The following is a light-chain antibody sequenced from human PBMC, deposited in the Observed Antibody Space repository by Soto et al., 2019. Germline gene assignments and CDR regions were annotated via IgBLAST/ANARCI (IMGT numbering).Light chain of an antibody. CDR3: VSFAGDTYV. Sequence: SALTQPPSASGSPGQSVTISCTGTSSDVGAYIFVSWYQQHPGKAPKLMVYDVNRRPPGVPDRFFGSKSGNTASLTVSGLQAGDEADYYCVSFAGDTYVFGTGTKVTVL. CDR2: DVN. V-gene: IGLV2-8*01. J-gene: IGLJ1*01. CDR1: SSDVGAYIF.